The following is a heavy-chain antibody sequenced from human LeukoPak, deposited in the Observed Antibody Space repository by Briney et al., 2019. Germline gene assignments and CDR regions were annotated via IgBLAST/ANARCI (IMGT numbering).Heavy chain of an antibody. CDR2: ISSSSSYI. D-gene: IGHD1-26*01. CDR3: ARDILGSQTPFDY. J-gene: IGHJ4*02. CDR1: GFTFSSYW. V-gene: IGHV3-21*01. Sequence: PGGSLRLSCAASGFTFSSYWMSWVRQAPGKGLEWVSSISSSSSYIYYADSVKGRFTISRDNARNSLFLQMNSLRAEDTAAYYCARDILGSQTPFDYWGQGTLVTVSS.